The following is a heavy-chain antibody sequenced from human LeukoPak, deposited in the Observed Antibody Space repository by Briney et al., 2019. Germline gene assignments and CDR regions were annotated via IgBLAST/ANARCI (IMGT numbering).Heavy chain of an antibody. D-gene: IGHD5-24*01. CDR2: ISGSGGST. CDR1: GFTVSSNY. V-gene: IGHV3-23*01. J-gene: IGHJ4*02. CDR3: AKRDGHWDFDY. Sequence: SGGSLRLSCAASGFTVSSNYMSWVRQAPGKGLEWVSVISGSGGSTYYADSVKGRFTISRDNSKNTLYLQMNSLRAEDTAVYYCAKRDGHWDFDYWGQGTLVTVSS.